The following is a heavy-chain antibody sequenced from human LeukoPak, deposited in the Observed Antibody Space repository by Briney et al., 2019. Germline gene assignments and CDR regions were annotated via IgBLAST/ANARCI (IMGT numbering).Heavy chain of an antibody. Sequence: GGSLRLSCAASGFTFSSYSMNWVRQAPGKGLEWVSSISSSSSYIYYADSVKGRFTISRDNAKNSLYLQMNSLRAKDTAVYYCARVDDYSNYSGGFWYYYYYGMDVWGQGTTVTVSS. V-gene: IGHV3-21*01. CDR3: ARVDDYSNYSGGFWYYYYYGMDV. CDR2: ISSSSSYI. J-gene: IGHJ6*02. CDR1: GFTFSSYS. D-gene: IGHD4-11*01.